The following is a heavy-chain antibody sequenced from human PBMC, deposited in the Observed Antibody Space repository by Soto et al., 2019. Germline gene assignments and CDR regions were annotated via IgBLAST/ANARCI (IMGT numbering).Heavy chain of an antibody. J-gene: IGHJ3*02. Sequence: QVQLVESGGGVVQPGRSLRLSCAASGFTFSSYGMHWVRQAPGKGLEWVAVIRYHGSNKYYADSVKGRFTISRDNSKNTRYLQMNSLRAEDTAVYYCALVVRGVIMNDAFDIWGQGTMVTVSS. D-gene: IGHD3-10*01. CDR3: ALVVRGVIMNDAFDI. CDR1: GFTFSSYG. CDR2: IRYHGSNK. V-gene: IGHV3-33*01.